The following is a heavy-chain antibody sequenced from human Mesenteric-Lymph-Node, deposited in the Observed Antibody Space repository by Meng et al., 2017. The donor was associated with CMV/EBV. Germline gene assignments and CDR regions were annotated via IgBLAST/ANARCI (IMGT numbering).Heavy chain of an antibody. CDR1: GGSISSGDYY. D-gene: IGHD3-10*01. Sequence: CTVSGGSISSGDYYWSWIRQHPGKDLEWIGYIYRSGTTYHNPSLKSRVAIAVDTSKSRFSLNLTSVTAADTALYYCARGSGGMKAFDSWGQGTLVTVSS. CDR2: IYRSGTT. J-gene: IGHJ4*02. V-gene: IGHV4-31*03. CDR3: ARGSGGMKAFDS.